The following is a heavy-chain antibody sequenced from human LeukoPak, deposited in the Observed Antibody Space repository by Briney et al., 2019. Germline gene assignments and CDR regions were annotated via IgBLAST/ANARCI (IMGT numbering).Heavy chain of an antibody. D-gene: IGHD3-9*01. CDR3: ARAAPPERYFDYYFDY. Sequence: SETLSLTCTVSGDSISSYYWSWMRQPPGKGLEWIGYIYYSGSTKYNPSLKSRVTISVDSSKNQFSLKLSSVTAADTAVYYCARAAPPERYFDYYFDYWGQGTLVTVSS. J-gene: IGHJ4*02. CDR2: IYYSGST. CDR1: GDSISSYY. V-gene: IGHV4-59*01.